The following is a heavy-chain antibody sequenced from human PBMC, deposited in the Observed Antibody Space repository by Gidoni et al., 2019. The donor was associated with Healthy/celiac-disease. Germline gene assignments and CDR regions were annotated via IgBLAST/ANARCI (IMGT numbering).Heavy chain of an antibody. J-gene: IGHJ6*02. CDR2: ISYDGSNK. CDR1: GFPLSSYA. V-gene: IGHV3-30*04. Sequence: QVQLVESGGGVVQPGRSLRLSCAASGFPLSSYAMHWVRQAPGKGLEWVAVISYDGSNKYYADSVKGRFTISRDNSKNTLYLQMNSLRAEDTAVYYCARDLGAARVLYYYGMDVWGQGTTVTVSS. CDR3: ARDLGAARVLYYYGMDV. D-gene: IGHD6-6*01.